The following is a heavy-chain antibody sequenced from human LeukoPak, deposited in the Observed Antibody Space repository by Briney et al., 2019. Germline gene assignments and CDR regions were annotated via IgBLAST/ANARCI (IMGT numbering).Heavy chain of an antibody. CDR2: IYSGGST. CDR3: ARDVF. V-gene: IGHV3-53*01. Sequence: GGSLRLSCAASGFTVSSNYMSWVRQAPGKGLEWVSLIYSGGSTYYADSVKGRFTISRDNARNSLYLQMNSLRAEDTAVYYCARDVFWGQGTMVTVSS. J-gene: IGHJ3*01. CDR1: GFTVSSNY.